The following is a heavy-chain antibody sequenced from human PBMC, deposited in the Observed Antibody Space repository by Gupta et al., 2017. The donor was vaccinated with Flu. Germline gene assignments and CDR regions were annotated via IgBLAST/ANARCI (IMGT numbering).Heavy chain of an antibody. Sequence: EVQLVESGGGLVQPGRSLRLSCTASGFTFGDYAMSWVRQAPGKGLEWVGFIRSKAYGGTTEYAASVKGRFTISRDDSKSITYLQMNSLKTEDTAVYYCTREREGYSYGYFDYWGQGTLVTVSS. CDR1: GFTFGDYA. CDR2: IRSKAYGGTT. CDR3: TREREGYSYGYFDY. D-gene: IGHD5-18*01. V-gene: IGHV3-49*04. J-gene: IGHJ4*02.